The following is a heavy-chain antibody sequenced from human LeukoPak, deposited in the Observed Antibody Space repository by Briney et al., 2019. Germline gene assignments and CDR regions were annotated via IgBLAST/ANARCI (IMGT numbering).Heavy chain of an antibody. V-gene: IGHV4-59*01. CDR2: IYYSGST. J-gene: IGHJ4*02. CDR3: ARLPPIRGYSGYDYGGFDY. CDR1: GGSISSYY. Sequence: SETLSLTCTVSGGSISSYYWSWIRQPPGKGLEWIGYIYYSGSTNYNPSLKSRVTISVDTSKNQFSLKLSSVTAADTAVYYCARLPPIRGYSGYDYGGFDYWGQGTLVTVSS. D-gene: IGHD5-12*01.